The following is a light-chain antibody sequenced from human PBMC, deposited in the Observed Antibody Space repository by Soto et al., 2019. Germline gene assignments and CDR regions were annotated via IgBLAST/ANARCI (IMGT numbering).Light chain of an antibody. V-gene: IGKV1-9*01. CDR3: QQLDSYLSFT. Sequence: DIQLTQSPSFLFASVGDRVTITCRASQDVSHFLAWYQQKAGQAPKLLMYAASTLQSEVPARFRGSASGTEFTLTITSLQPEDYATYYCQQLDSYLSFTFGGGTKVEI. J-gene: IGKJ4*01. CDR2: AAS. CDR1: QDVSHF.